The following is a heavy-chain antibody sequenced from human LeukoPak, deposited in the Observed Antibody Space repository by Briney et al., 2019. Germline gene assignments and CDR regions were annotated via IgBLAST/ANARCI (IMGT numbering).Heavy chain of an antibody. D-gene: IGHD6-13*01. V-gene: IGHV1-2*02. J-gene: IGHJ4*02. CDR3: AKAVYSSSWENFDY. CDR1: GYTFTGYY. Sequence: ASVKVSCKASGYTFTGYYMHWVRQAPGQGLEWMGWINPNSGGTNYAQKFQGRVTMTRDTSISTAYMELSRLRSDDTAVYYCAKAVYSSSWENFDYWGQGTLVTVSS. CDR2: INPNSGGT.